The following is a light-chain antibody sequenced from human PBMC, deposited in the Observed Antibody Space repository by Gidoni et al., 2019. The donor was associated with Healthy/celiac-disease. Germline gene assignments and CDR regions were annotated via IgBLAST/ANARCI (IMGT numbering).Light chain of an antibody. CDR2: DAS. CDR1: QDISNY. J-gene: IGKJ4*01. Sequence: DIQMTQSPSSLSASVGDRVTITCQASQDISNYLNWYQQKPGKAPKLLIYDASNWATGVPERFSGSGSGTDFTFNISRLQPEDIAIYYCQQYDNTPVTFGEGTKVEIK. CDR3: QQYDNTPVT. V-gene: IGKV1-33*01.